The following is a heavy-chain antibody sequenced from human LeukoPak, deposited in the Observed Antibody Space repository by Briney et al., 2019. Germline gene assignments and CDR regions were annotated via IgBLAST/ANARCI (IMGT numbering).Heavy chain of an antibody. J-gene: IGHJ4*02. CDR3: ARGGGYCSSTSCYPFDY. Sequence: GASVKVSCKASGYAFTGYYMHWVRQAPGQGLEWMGLINPNSGGTNYAQKFQGRVTMTRDTSISTAYMELSRLRSDDTAVYYCARGGGYCSSTSCYPFDYWGQGTLVTVSS. V-gene: IGHV1-2*02. CDR1: GYAFTGYY. D-gene: IGHD2-2*01. CDR2: INPNSGGT.